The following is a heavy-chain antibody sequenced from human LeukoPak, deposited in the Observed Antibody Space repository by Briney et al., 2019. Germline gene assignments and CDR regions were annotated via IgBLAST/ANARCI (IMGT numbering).Heavy chain of an antibody. V-gene: IGHV3-11*04. CDR3: ARRYCSSTNCYAFES. J-gene: IGHJ4*02. CDR2: ISSSGNTK. Sequence: GGSLRLSCAASGFTFSDYYMSWIRQAPGKGLEWVSYISSSGNTKYYADSVKGRFTISRDNAKNSLSLQMNSLRAEDTAVYYCARRYCSSTNCYAFESWGQGTLVTVSS. CDR1: GFTFSDYY. D-gene: IGHD2-2*01.